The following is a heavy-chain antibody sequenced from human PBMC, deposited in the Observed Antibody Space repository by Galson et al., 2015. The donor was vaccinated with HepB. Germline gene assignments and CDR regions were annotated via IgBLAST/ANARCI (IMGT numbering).Heavy chain of an antibody. CDR1: GFIFSSYG. CDR3: AKDRGSGFDYTTDY. Sequence: LRLSCAASGFIFSSYGMNWVRQAPGKGLEWVALISYDGSNKYYADSVKGRFTISRDNSKNTLYLQMNSLRTEDTAMYFCAKDRGSGFDYTTDYWGQGTLVTVSS. CDR2: ISYDGSNK. J-gene: IGHJ4*02. V-gene: IGHV3-30*18. D-gene: IGHD5-12*01.